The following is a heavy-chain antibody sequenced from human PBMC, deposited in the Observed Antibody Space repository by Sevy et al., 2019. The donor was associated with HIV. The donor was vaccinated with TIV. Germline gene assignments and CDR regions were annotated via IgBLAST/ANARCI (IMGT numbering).Heavy chain of an antibody. CDR1: GFTFSSYG. Sequence: GGSLRLSCAASGFTFSSYGMHWVRQAPGKGLEWVAVIWYDGSNKYYADSMKGRFTISRDNSKNTLYLQMNSLRAEDTAVYYCARDTSDLSYSGYYSYWGQGTLVTVSS. D-gene: IGHD3-22*01. J-gene: IGHJ4*02. V-gene: IGHV3-33*01. CDR2: IWYDGSNK. CDR3: ARDTSDLSYSGYYSY.